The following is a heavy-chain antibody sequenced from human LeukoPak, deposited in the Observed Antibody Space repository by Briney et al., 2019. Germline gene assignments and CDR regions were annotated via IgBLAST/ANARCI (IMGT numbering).Heavy chain of an antibody. D-gene: IGHD5-18*01. CDR2: IYYSGST. CDR1: GGSISRYY. V-gene: IGHV4-59*01. Sequence: EASETLSLTCTVSGGSISRYYWSWIRQPPGKGLEWIGYIYYSGSTNYNPSLKSRVTISVDTSKNQFSLKLSSVTAADTAVYYCARGRGYSSLYYYYGMDVWGQGTTVTVSS. CDR3: ARGRGYSSLYYYYGMDV. J-gene: IGHJ6*02.